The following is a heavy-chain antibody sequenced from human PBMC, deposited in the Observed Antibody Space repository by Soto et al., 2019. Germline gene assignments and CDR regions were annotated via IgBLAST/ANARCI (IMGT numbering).Heavy chain of an antibody. J-gene: IGHJ4*02. CDR1: GFTFSNFA. D-gene: IGHD2-8*01. CDR3: AKVNGYCTNGVCSTGYYFDY. Sequence: GGSLRLSCAASGFTFSNFAMTWVRQAPGKGLEWVSAVRGSGDDTHYSDSVKGRFTISRDNSKNTLYLQMTSLRAEDTAVYYCAKVNGYCTNGVCSTGYYFDYWGQGTLVIVSS. CDR2: VRGSGDDT. V-gene: IGHV3-23*01.